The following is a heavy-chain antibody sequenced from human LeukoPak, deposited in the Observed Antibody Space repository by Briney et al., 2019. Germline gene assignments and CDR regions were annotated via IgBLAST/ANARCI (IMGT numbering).Heavy chain of an antibody. CDR3: ASLPEEGDGSGVDY. CDR2: IYTSGST. J-gene: IGHJ4*02. D-gene: IGHD3-10*01. V-gene: IGHV4-4*08. CDR1: GGSISSYY. Sequence: SETLSLTCTVSGGSISSYYCSWIRQPPGKGLEWIGYIYTSGSTNYNPSLKSRVTISVDTSKNQFSLKLSSVTAADTAVYYCASLPEEGDGSGVDYWGQGTLVTVSS.